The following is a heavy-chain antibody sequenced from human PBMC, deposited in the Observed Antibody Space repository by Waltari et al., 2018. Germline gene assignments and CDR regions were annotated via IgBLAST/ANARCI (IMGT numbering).Heavy chain of an antibody. D-gene: IGHD6-13*01. CDR2: IYYSGST. CDR1: GGSISSHY. CDR3: ARGSGAAADYYYYYYMDV. Sequence: QVQLQESGPGLVKPSETLSLTCTVSGGSISSHYWRWIRQPPGKGLEWIGYIYYSGSTNYNPSLKSRVTISVDTSKNQFSLKLSSVTAADTAVYYCARGSGAAADYYYYYYMDVWGKGTTVTVSS. V-gene: IGHV4-59*11. J-gene: IGHJ6*03.